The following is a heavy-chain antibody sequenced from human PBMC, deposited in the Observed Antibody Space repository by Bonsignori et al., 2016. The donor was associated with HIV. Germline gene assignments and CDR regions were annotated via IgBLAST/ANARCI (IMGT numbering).Heavy chain of an antibody. CDR3: RGSSWYNYYYMDV. V-gene: IGHV3-30-3*01. CDR2: ISYDGSNK. CDR1: GFTFSRNA. J-gene: IGHJ6*03. D-gene: IGHD6-13*01. Sequence: GESLKISCAASGFTFSRNAMYWVRQAPGKGLEWVAVISYDGSNKYYADSVKGRFSISRDNSKNTLYLQMNSLRAEDTAVYYCRGSSWYNYYYMDVWGKGTTVTVS.